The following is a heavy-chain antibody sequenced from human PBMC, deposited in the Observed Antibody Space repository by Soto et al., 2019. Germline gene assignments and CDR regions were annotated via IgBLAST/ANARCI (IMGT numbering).Heavy chain of an antibody. D-gene: IGHD2-15*01. CDR2: IDYSGST. V-gene: IGHV4-59*01. CDR3: AGGVGSGLY. CDR1: GGAISSYY. Sequence: QVQLQESGPGLVKPSETLSLTCTVSGGAISSYYWSWIRQPPGKGLEWIGYIDYSGSTNYNPSLKSRVTISVHTSKSQFALKLSSVTAADTAVYYCAGGVGSGLYWGHGTLVTVSS. J-gene: IGHJ4*01.